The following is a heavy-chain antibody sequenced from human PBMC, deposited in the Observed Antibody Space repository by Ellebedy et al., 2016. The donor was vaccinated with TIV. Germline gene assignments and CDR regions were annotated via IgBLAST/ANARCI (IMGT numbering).Heavy chain of an antibody. CDR3: AKLPVAYNWNYADDY. CDR2: IGGTGGTT. Sequence: GESLKISCAASGFSLRSYAMSWVRQAPGKGLEWVSTIGGTGGTTYYRESVKGRVTVSRDTSRNTLYLQMSSLRAEDTAVYYCAKLPVAYNWNYADDYWGQGTLVTVSS. CDR1: GFSLRSYA. J-gene: IGHJ4*02. D-gene: IGHD1-7*01. V-gene: IGHV3-23*01.